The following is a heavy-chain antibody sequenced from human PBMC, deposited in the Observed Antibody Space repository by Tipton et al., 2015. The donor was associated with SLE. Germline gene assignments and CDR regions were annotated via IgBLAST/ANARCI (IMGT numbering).Heavy chain of an antibody. CDR3: AREYSSSWYYFDY. J-gene: IGHJ4*02. Sequence: SLRLSCAASGFTVSSNYMSWVRQAPGKGLEWVSVIYSGGSTYYADSVKGRFTISRDNSKNTLYLQMNSLRAEDTAEYYCAREYSSSWYYFDYWGQGTLVTVSS. D-gene: IGHD6-13*01. CDR2: IYSGGST. V-gene: IGHV3-66*02. CDR1: GFTVSSNY.